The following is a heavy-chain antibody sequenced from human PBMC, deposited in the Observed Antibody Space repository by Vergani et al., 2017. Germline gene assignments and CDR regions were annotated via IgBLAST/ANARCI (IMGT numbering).Heavy chain of an antibody. Sequence: QVQLVQSGAEVKKPAASVKVSCKASGYTFIGYYMHWVRQAPGQGLEWMGWINPNSGGTNYAQKFQGRVTMTRDTSVSTAYMGLSRLRSDDTAVYYCSCSRRLDYDYGMDVWGQGTTVTVSS. CDR1: GYTFIGYY. D-gene: IGHD2-15*01. CDR3: SCSRRLDYDYGMDV. J-gene: IGHJ6*02. CDR2: INPNSGGT. V-gene: IGHV1-2*02.